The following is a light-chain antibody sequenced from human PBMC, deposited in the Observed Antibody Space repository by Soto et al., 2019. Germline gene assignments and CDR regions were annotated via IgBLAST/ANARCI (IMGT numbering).Light chain of an antibody. Sequence: DIQLTQSPSLLSASVGYRVTITCRASQGISSYLAWYQQKPGKAPKLLIYAASTLQSGVPSRFSGSGSGTEFTLTISSLQPEDFATYYCQRPGVFGPGTKVDI. CDR3: QRPGV. CDR2: AAS. V-gene: IGKV1-9*01. CDR1: QGISSY. J-gene: IGKJ3*01.